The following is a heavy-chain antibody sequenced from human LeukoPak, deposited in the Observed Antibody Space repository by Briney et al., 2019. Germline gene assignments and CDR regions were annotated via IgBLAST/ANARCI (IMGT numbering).Heavy chain of an antibody. V-gene: IGHV4-34*01. D-gene: IGHD4-17*01. CDR3: ARGRDYGDSGKDFDY. CDR2: INHSGST. Sequence: PSETLSLTCAVYGGSFSGYYWSWIRQPPGKGLEWIGEINHSGSTNYNPSLKSRVTISVDTSKNQFSLKLSFVTAADTAVYYCARGRDYGDSGKDFDYWGQGTLVTVSS. J-gene: IGHJ4*02. CDR1: GGSFSGYY.